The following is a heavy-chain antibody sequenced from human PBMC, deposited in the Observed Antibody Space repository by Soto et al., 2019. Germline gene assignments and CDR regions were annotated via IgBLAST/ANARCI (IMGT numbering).Heavy chain of an antibody. Sequence: PGESLKISCQGSGYSFTSYWVDWVRQMSGKGLQWMGIIYPGDSDTRYSPSFQGQVTISADKSISTAYLQWSSQKATDTAMYYCARHAYDFWSGHPNPRYYYGMDVWGQGTTVTVSS. J-gene: IGHJ6*02. V-gene: IGHV5-51*01. CDR1: GYSFTSYW. CDR2: IYPGDSDT. CDR3: ARHAYDFWSGHPNPRYYYGMDV. D-gene: IGHD3-3*01.